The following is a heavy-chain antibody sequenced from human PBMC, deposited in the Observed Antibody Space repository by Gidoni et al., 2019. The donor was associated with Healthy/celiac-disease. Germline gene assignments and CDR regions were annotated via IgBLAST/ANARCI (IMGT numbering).Heavy chain of an antibody. V-gene: IGHV3-73*01. J-gene: IGHJ4*02. D-gene: IGHD3-16*01. CDR2: IRSKANSYAT. CDR1: GLTFSGPA. CDR3: TRLYYDYAGRDY. Sequence: EVQLVESGGGWVQPGGSLKRSCEASGLTFSGPATHWVRQASGKGRGWVGRIRSKANSYATAYAASVKGRFTIPRDDSKMTAYLQMYGLNTDDTAVYYCTRLYYDYAGRDYWGQGTLVTVSS.